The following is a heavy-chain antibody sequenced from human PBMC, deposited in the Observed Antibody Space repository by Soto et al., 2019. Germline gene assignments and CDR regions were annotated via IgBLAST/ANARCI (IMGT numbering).Heavy chain of an antibody. D-gene: IGHD6-13*01. V-gene: IGHV3-53*04. CDR1: GFTVSSNY. J-gene: IGHJ6*03. Sequence: PGGSLRLSCAASGFTVSSNYMSWVRQAPGKGLEWVSVIYSGGSTYYADSVKGRFTISRHNSKNTLYLQMNSLRAEDTAVYYCARNARYSSSWHYYYYYMDVWGKGTTVTVSS. CDR2: IYSGGST. CDR3: ARNARYSSSWHYYYYYMDV.